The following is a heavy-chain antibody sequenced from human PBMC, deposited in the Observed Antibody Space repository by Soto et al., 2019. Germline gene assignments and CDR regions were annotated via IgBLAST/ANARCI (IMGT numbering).Heavy chain of an antibody. Sequence: SETLSLTCTVSGASISSYYWTWIRQSPGKGLEWIGYIYFSGKISTSYNPSLKSRVTISIDTSKNQFSLKLSSVTAADTAVYYCARVAVPGIAVAAIFDYSGQRTLVTVSS. V-gene: IGHV4-59*08. CDR2: IYFSGKIST. J-gene: IGHJ4*02. CDR1: GASISSYY. CDR3: ARVAVPGIAVAAIFDY. D-gene: IGHD6-19*01.